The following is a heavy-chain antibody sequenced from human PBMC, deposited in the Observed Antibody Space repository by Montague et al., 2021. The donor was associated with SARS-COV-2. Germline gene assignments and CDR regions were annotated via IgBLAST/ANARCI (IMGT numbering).Heavy chain of an antibody. CDR3: AHQYYDYVWGSLRADECDY. Sequence: PALVKPTQTLTLTCSFSGFSLSTGGVGVDWIRQSPGKGLERLGVIFCDDEKRYNPTLKTRLTISKGTSQNQVVITLTDMGPADTATYFCAHQYYDYVWGSLRADECDYWGQGTLVTVSS. J-gene: IGHJ4*02. CDR1: GFSLSTGGVG. D-gene: IGHD3-16*01. CDR2: IFCDDEK. V-gene: IGHV2-5*02.